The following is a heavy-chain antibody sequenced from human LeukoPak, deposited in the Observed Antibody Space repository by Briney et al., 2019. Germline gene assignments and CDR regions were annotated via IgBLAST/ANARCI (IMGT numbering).Heavy chain of an antibody. D-gene: IGHD3-22*01. CDR3: AAGGYDSSGYYWENFDY. Sequence: SVKVSCKASGFTFTSSAVQWVRQARGQRLEWIGWIVVGSGNTNYAQKFQERVTITRDMSTSTACMELSSLRSEDTAVYYCAAGGYDSSGYYWENFDYWGQGTLVTVSS. J-gene: IGHJ4*02. CDR1: GFTFTSSA. V-gene: IGHV1-58*01. CDR2: IVVGSGNT.